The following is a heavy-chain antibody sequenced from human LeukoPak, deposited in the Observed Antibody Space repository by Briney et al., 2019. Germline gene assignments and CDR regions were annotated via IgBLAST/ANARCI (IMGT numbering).Heavy chain of an antibody. CDR3: ARGGVDY. Sequence: GGSLRLSCAASGFTFSSYGMHWVRQAPGKGLEWVAVISYDGSNKYYADSVKGRFTISRDNSKNTVYLLMNSLRAEDTAVYYCARGGVDYWGQGTLVTVSS. CDR1: GFTFSSYG. J-gene: IGHJ4*02. V-gene: IGHV3-30*03. CDR2: ISYDGSNK.